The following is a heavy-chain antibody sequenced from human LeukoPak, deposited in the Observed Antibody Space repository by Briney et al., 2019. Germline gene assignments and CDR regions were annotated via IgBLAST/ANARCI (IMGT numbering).Heavy chain of an antibody. CDR2: IYYSGST. CDR3: ARAPVPIAVAGSWFDP. J-gene: IGHJ5*02. Sequence: PSETLSLTCTVSGGSISSYYWSWIRQPPGKGLEWIGYIYYSGSTNYNPSLKSRVTISVDTSKNQFSLKLSSVTAADTAVYYCARAPVPIAVAGSWFDPWGQGTLVTVSS. V-gene: IGHV4-59*01. D-gene: IGHD6-19*01. CDR1: GGSISSYY.